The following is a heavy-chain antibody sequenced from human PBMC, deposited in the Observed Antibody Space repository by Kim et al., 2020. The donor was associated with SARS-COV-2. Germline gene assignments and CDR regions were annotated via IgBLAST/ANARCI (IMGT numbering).Heavy chain of an antibody. CDR1: GFTFSSYE. CDR2: ISTRVTTT. D-gene: IGHD6-13*01. J-gene: IGHJ3*01. Sequence: GGSLRLSCAASGFTFSSYEMNWVRQAPGKGLEWVSYISTRVTTTFYADSVKGRFTISRDNAENSLYLQMNSLRGADTAVYYCARGSHIAAAGYAPAAFD. CDR3: ARGSHIAAAGYAPAAFD. V-gene: IGHV3-48*03.